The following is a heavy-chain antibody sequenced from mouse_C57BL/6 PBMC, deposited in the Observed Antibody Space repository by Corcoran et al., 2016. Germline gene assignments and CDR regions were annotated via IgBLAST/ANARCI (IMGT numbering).Heavy chain of an antibody. V-gene: IGHV1-81*01. CDR1: GYTFTSYG. J-gene: IGHJ3*01. CDR3: ARGSYGSSYEAWFAY. CDR2: IYPRSGNT. D-gene: IGHD1-1*01. Sequence: QVQLQQSGAELARPGGSVKLSCKASGYTFTSYGISWVKQRTGQGLEWIGEIYPRSGNTYYNEKFKGKATLTADKSSSTAYMELRSLTSEDSAVYFCARGSYGSSYEAWFAYWGQGTLVTVSA.